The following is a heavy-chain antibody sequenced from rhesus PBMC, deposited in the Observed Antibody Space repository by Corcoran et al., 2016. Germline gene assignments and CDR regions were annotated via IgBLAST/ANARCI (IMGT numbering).Heavy chain of an antibody. CDR2: ISYSGST. CDR3: ARIGGYSYSFGDY. D-gene: IGHD5-12*01. J-gene: IGHJ4*01. V-gene: IGHV4-122*02. Sequence: QLQLQESGPGLVKPSETLSLTCAVSGYSISSGYGWSWIRQPQGKGLEWIGYISYSGSTSYNPSLKSRVTISRDTSKNQFSLKLSSVTAADTAVYYCARIGGYSYSFGDYWGQGVLVTVSS. CDR1: GYSISSGYG.